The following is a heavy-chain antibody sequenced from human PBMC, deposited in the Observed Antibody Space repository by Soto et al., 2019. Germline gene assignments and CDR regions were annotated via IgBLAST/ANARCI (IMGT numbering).Heavy chain of an antibody. D-gene: IGHD1-7*01. CDR2: IKSKTDGGTT. CDR3: TTDPLITGTIEPAYGMDV. J-gene: IGHJ6*02. V-gene: IGHV3-15*07. CDR1: GFTFSNAW. Sequence: GGSLRLSCAASGFTFSNAWMNWVRQAPGKGLEWVGRIKSKTDGGTTDYAAPVKGRFTISRDDSKNTLYLQMNSLKTEDTAVYYCTTDPLITGTIEPAYGMDVWGQGTTVTVSS.